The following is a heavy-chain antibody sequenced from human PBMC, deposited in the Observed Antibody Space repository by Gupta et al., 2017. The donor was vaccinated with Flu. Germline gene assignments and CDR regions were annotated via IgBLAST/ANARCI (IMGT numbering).Heavy chain of an antibody. J-gene: IGHJ6*02. CDR3: ARLGGSGTAFHYFYGLDV. V-gene: IGHV3-21*02. CDR1: DFTFSTYT. Sequence: EVQLLESGGGLVRPGGSLRLSCVASDFTFSTYTFIWVRQAPGKGLEWLASISRSSGYIYYADSVKGRFTISRDNSKTSLYLQMNSLRDEDTALYYCARLGGSGTAFHYFYGLDVWGRGTAVTVSS. D-gene: IGHD2-15*01. CDR2: ISRSSGYI.